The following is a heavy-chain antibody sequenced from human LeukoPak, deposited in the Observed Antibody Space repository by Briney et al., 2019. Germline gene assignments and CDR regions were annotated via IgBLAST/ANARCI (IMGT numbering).Heavy chain of an antibody. D-gene: IGHD6-19*01. Sequence: SETLSLTCTVSGVSISSYYWSWIRQPPGKGLEWIGHIYYSGSTNYNPSLKSRVTISVDTSKNQFSLKLSAVTAADTAVYYCARGYSSGFIDYWGQGTLVTVSS. J-gene: IGHJ4*02. CDR1: GVSISSYY. V-gene: IGHV4-59*01. CDR3: ARGYSSGFIDY. CDR2: IYYSGST.